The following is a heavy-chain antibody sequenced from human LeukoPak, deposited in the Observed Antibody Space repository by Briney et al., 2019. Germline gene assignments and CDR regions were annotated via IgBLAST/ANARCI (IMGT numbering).Heavy chain of an antibody. J-gene: IGHJ6*03. V-gene: IGHV4-39*07. CDR3: ARIVQSYYYYYMDV. CDR1: GGSISSNSYY. Sequence: SETLSLTCTVSGGSISSNSYYWGWIRQPPGKGLEWIGTIYYSGSTYYNPSLKSRVTISVDTSKNQFSLKLSSVTAADTAVYYCARIVQSYYYYYMDVWGKGTTVAVSS. CDR2: IYYSGST. D-gene: IGHD2-8*01.